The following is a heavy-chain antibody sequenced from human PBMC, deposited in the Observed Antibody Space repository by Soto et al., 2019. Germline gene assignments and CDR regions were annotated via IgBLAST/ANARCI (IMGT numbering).Heavy chain of an antibody. CDR2: LSGNSDIV. D-gene: IGHD4-17*01. V-gene: IGHV3-9*01. J-gene: IGHJ5*02. Sequence: PGGSLRLSCVTSGFFFDNYAMHWVREAPGQGPEWVSGLSGNSDIVAYADSVKGRFTISRDNAKKSLFLKMNNVRPEDTALYYCARDRPYGDPNWLDPWGQGTMVTVYS. CDR3: ARDRPYGDPNWLDP. CDR1: GFFFDNYA.